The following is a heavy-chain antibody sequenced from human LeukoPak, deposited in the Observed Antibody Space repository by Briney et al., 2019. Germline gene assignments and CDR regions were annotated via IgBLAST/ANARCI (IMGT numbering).Heavy chain of an antibody. CDR3: ARPRNEDWYESGLDY. CDR1: GFTFSSYW. J-gene: IGHJ4*02. Sequence: GGSLRLSCAASGFTFSSYWVSWVRQAPGKGLEWVANIKKDGGEKYYVDSVKGRFTISRDNAKNSLYLQMNSLRAEDTAVYYCARPRNEDWYESGLDYWGQGTLVTVSS. V-gene: IGHV3-7*01. CDR2: IKKDGGEK. D-gene: IGHD1-1*01.